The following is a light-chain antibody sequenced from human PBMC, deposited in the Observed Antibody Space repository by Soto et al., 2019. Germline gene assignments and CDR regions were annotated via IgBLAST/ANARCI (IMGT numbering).Light chain of an antibody. CDR2: WAS. Sequence: DIVMTQSPDSLAVSLGERATINCKSSQGLLDRSNNKDSLVWYQQKPGQPPKLLIYWASSRESGVPDRFSGSGSGADFTLTITSLQAEDVALYYCQQYYSTPYTFGQGTKLEIK. CDR1: QGLLDRSNNKDS. J-gene: IGKJ2*01. V-gene: IGKV4-1*01. CDR3: QQYYSTPYT.